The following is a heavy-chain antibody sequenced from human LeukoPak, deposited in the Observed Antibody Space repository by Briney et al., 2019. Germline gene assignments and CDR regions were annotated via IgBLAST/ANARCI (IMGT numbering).Heavy chain of an antibody. CDR1: GLTFSNYA. CDR2: IDQSGGHI. CDR3: AKDYRGSGEVGETGPLDY. Sequence: GGSLRLSCTASGLTFSNYAMSWVRQAPAKGLEWVPGIDQSGGHIHYADSVKGRFTISRDNSKNTLHLQMSSLRAEDTAVYYCAKDYRGSGEVGETGPLDYWGQGTLVTVSS. D-gene: IGHD1-14*01. J-gene: IGHJ4*02. V-gene: IGHV3-23*01.